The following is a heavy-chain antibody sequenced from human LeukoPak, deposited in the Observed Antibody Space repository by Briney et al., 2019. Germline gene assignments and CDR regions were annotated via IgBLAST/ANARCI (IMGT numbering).Heavy chain of an antibody. CDR3: ARDRGFNYALYAFDI. V-gene: IGHV3-21*01. CDR1: GFTFSSYS. D-gene: IGHD5-18*01. J-gene: IGHJ3*02. CDR2: ISSSSSYM. Sequence: GGSLRPSCAASGFTFSSYSINWVRQAPGKGLEWVSSISSSSSYMYYADSVRGRFTISRDNAENSLYLQMNSLRAEDTAVYYCARDRGFNYALYAFDIWGQGTVVTVSS.